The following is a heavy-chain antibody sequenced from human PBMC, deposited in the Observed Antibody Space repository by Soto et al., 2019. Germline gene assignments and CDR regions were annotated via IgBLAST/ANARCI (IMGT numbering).Heavy chain of an antibody. D-gene: IGHD3-10*01. Sequence: AAVKVSCKASGYTFTSYGISWVRQAPGQGLEWMGWISAYNGNTNYAQKLQGRVTMTTDTSTSTAYMELRSLRSDDTAVYYCARYGFGEFPPESYYYYYGMDVWGQGTKVTVSS. V-gene: IGHV1-18*01. J-gene: IGHJ6*02. CDR2: ISAYNGNT. CDR1: GYTFTSYG. CDR3: ARYGFGEFPPESYYYYYGMDV.